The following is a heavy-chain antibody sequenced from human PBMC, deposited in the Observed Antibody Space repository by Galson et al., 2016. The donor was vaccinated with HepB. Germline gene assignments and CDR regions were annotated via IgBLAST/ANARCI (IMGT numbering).Heavy chain of an antibody. CDR3: ASDVQFRFDD. J-gene: IGHJ4*02. CDR1: GYRFPTYG. V-gene: IGHV1-18*04. Sequence: SVKVSCKASGYRFPTYGISWVRQAPGQGLEWLGWISANSGNTIYAQKFQDRVTMTRDTSASTVYMDLRSLRSDDTAVYYCASDVQFRFDDWGQGTLVTVSS. D-gene: IGHD4-11*01. CDR2: ISANSGNT.